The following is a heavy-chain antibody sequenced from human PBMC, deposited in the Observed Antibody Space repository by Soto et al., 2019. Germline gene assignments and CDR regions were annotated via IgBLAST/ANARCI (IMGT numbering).Heavy chain of an antibody. CDR2: IYPGDSDI. CDR3: ARHMRWPNWYFDL. D-gene: IGHD3-16*01. CDR1: GYSFTSHW. Sequence: PGESLKISCKASGYSFTSHWIGWVRQIPGKGLEWVAVIYPGDSDIRYSPSLEGQVTISADKSISTAYLQWSSLRASDTAMYYCARHMRWPNWYFDLWGRGTLVTVSS. J-gene: IGHJ2*01. V-gene: IGHV5-51*01.